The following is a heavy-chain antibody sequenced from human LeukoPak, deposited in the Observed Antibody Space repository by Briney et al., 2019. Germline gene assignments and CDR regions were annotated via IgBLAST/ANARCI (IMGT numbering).Heavy chain of an antibody. CDR2: ISYDGSNK. J-gene: IGHJ4*02. Sequence: PGGSLRLSCAASGFTFSSYGMHWVRQAPGKGLEWVAVISYDGSNKYYADSVKGRFTISRDNSKNTLYLQMNSLRAEDTAVYYCARGSQKYYYGSGRLDYWGQGTLVTVSS. V-gene: IGHV3-30*03. CDR1: GFTFSSYG. D-gene: IGHD3-10*01. CDR3: ARGSQKYYYGSGRLDY.